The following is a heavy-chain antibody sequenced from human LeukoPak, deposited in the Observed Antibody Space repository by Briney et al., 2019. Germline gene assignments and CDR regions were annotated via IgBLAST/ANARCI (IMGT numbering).Heavy chain of an antibody. CDR3: ARDLGYNYGIFWFDP. CDR1: GFTFSSYG. CDR2: ISYDGSNK. D-gene: IGHD5-18*01. Sequence: GGSLRLSCAASGFTFSSYGMHWVRQAPGKGLEWVAVISYDGSNKYYADSVKGRFTISRDNSKNTLYLQMNSLRAEDTAVYYCARDLGYNYGIFWFDPWGQGTLVTVSS. J-gene: IGHJ5*02. V-gene: IGHV3-30*03.